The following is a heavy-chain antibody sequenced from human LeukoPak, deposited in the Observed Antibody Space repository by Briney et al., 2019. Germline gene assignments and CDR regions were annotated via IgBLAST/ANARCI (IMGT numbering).Heavy chain of an antibody. D-gene: IGHD6-19*01. CDR2: INAGNGNT. J-gene: IGHJ4*02. CDR3: ARGIEASSGWYVIDY. CDR1: GYTFIDYA. Sequence: ASVKVSCKASGYTFIDYAMHWVRQAPGQRLEWMGWINAGNGNTKYSQKFQGRVIITRDTSATIAYMELSRLRSEDTAAYCCARGIEASSGWYVIDYWGQGTLVIVSS. V-gene: IGHV1-3*01.